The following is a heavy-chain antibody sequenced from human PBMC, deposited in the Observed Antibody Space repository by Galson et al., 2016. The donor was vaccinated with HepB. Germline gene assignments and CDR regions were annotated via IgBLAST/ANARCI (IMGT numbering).Heavy chain of an antibody. CDR2: IYTSVTT. Sequence: TLSLTCTVSGGSISSGDYFWNWIRQHPGKGLEWIGYIYTSVTTNYNPSLKSRLTMSVDTSTKQFYLKLSSVSAADTAVYYCARPFSGAFDIWGPGTVVTVSS. CDR1: GGSISSGDYF. J-gene: IGHJ3*02. V-gene: IGHV4-31*03. CDR3: ARPFSGAFDI. D-gene: IGHD2/OR15-2a*01.